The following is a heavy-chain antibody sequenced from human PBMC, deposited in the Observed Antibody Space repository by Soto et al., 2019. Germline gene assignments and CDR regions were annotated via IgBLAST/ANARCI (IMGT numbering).Heavy chain of an antibody. D-gene: IGHD3-3*01. CDR3: ARGAYDDFWSGVGPKDYYYGMDV. Sequence: ASVKVSCKASGFTFTSFYMHWVRQATGQGLEWMGWMNPNSGNTGYAQKFQGRVTMTRNTSISTAYMELSSLRSEDTAVYYCARGAYDDFWSGVGPKDYYYGMDVWGQGTTVTVSS. CDR2: MNPNSGNT. V-gene: IGHV1-8*02. CDR1: GFTFTSFY. J-gene: IGHJ6*02.